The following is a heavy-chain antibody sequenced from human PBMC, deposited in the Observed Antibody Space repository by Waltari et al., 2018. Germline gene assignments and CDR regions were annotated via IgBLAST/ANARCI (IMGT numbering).Heavy chain of an antibody. CDR3: ARGDTAMVMNYYYYGMDV. D-gene: IGHD5-18*01. J-gene: IGHJ6*02. Sequence: QVQLQESGPGLVKPSETLSLTCTVSGGSISSYYWSWLRQPPGKGLEWIGYIYYSGSTNYNPSLERRVTISVDTSKNQFSLKLSSVTAADTAVYYCARGDTAMVMNYYYYGMDVWGQGTTVTVSS. CDR1: GGSISSYY. V-gene: IGHV4-59*01. CDR2: IYYSGST.